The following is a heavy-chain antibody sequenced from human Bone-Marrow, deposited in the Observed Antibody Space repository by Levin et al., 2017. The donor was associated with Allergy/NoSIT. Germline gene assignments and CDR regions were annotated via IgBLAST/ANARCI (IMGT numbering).Heavy chain of an antibody. CDR2: IRTGGGGT. J-gene: IGHJ4*02. CDR1: GFTFSSYG. V-gene: IGHV3-23*01. D-gene: IGHD6-13*01. CDR3: ASDLPYGTGWYGSSAY. Sequence: RGESLKISCAASGFTFSSYGMTWVRQSPGRGLEWVASIRTGGGGTQYADSVKGRFTISRDNSKTTVYLQMNSLRDEDTALYYCASDLPYGTGWYGSSAYRGQGTLVTVSS.